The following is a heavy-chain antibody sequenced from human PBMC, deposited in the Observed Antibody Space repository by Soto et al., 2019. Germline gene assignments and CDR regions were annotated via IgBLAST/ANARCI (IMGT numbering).Heavy chain of an antibody. CDR3: VRDASSGYRGWWDP. CDR2: ISPYNGDT. Sequence: QVQLVQSGTEVKKPGASVMVSCKTSGYTFTSYGISWVRQAPGQGLEWMGLISPYNGDTIYARKFQGRVIVTADTVTSTVYMELRSLRSDDTAVYYCVRDASSGYRGWWDPWGQGTLVTVSS. V-gene: IGHV1-18*01. J-gene: IGHJ5*02. D-gene: IGHD5-18*01. CDR1: GYTFTSYG.